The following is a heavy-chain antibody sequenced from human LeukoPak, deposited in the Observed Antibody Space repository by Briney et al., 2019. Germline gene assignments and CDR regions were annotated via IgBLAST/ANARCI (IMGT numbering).Heavy chain of an antibody. CDR3: ARSGGGYFDWLLWHAFDI. D-gene: IGHD3-9*01. CDR1: GFTFSNAW. V-gene: IGHV3-15*01. Sequence: GGSLRLSCAASGFTFSNAWMTWVRQAPGKGLEWVGRIKSKTDGGTTDYAAPVKGRFTISRDDSKNTLYLQMNSLKTEDTAVYYCARSGGGYFDWLLWHAFDIWGQGTMVTVSS. CDR2: IKSKTDGGTT. J-gene: IGHJ3*02.